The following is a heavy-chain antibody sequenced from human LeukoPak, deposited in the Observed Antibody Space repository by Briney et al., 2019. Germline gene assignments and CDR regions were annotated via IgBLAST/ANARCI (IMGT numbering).Heavy chain of an antibody. Sequence: SETLSLTCAVSGGPFSGYYWSWIRQPPGMGLEWIGEINDSGSTYYNPSLRSRLTILVDTSNNQFSLTLNSMTAADTAVYYCARVKRTSGWYAAYWGRGTPVTVSS. CDR2: INDSGST. J-gene: IGHJ4*02. CDR3: ARVKRTSGWYAAY. D-gene: IGHD6-19*01. CDR1: GGPFSGYY. V-gene: IGHV4-34*01.